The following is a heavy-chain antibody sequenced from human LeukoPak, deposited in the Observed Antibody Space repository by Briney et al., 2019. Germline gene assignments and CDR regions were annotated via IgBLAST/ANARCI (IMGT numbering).Heavy chain of an antibody. D-gene: IGHD4-17*01. Sequence: GGSLRLSCAASGFAFSSYAMSWVRQAPGKGLEWVSAISGSGGSTYYADSVKGRFTISRDNSKNTLYLQMNSLRAEDTAVYYCAKDSTAGSYYYYYMDVWGKGTTVTVSS. J-gene: IGHJ6*03. V-gene: IGHV3-23*01. CDR3: AKDSTAGSYYYYYMDV. CDR2: ISGSGGST. CDR1: GFAFSSYA.